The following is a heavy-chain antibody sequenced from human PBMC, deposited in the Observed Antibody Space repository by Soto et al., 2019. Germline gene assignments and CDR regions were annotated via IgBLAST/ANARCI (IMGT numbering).Heavy chain of an antibody. CDR1: GFTFDDYA. Sequence: VQLVESGGGLVQPGRSLRLSCAASGFTFDDYAMHWVRQAPGKGLEWVSGISWNSGSIGYADSVKGRFTISRDNAKNSLYLQMNSLRAEDTALYYCARYCSGGSCYQLDAFDIWGQGTMVTVSS. D-gene: IGHD2-15*01. CDR2: ISWNSGSI. V-gene: IGHV3-9*01. J-gene: IGHJ3*02. CDR3: ARYCSGGSCYQLDAFDI.